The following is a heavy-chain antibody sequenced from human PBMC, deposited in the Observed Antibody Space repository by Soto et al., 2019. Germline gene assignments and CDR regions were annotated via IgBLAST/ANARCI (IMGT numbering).Heavy chain of an antibody. CDR3: AKERSTGWYYFDY. V-gene: IGHV3-30*18. Sequence: QVQLVESGGGVVQPGRSLRLSCAASGFTFSNYGMHWVRQAPGKGLEWVAVISYDGSNRYYADSVKGRFTISRDNSKNTLYLQMNSLRAEDTAVYYCAKERSTGWYYFDYWGQGTLFTVSS. CDR1: GFTFSNYG. CDR2: ISYDGSNR. J-gene: IGHJ4*02. D-gene: IGHD6-19*01.